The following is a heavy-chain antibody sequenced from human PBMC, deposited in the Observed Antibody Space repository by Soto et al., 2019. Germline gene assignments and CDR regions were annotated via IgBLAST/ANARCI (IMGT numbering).Heavy chain of an antibody. CDR3: ARGLSVTLLDN. CDR1: GGSISTGGYY. J-gene: IGHJ4*02. Sequence: QVQLQESGPGLVKPSQTLSLTCTVSGGSISTGGYYWTWIRQHPGKGLEWIGYIYYSGSTYYNPSLKSRVTISVDTSKHQFSLKLSSVTAADTAVYYCARGLSVTLLDNWGQGTLVTVSS. V-gene: IGHV4-31*03. D-gene: IGHD4-17*01. CDR2: IYYSGST.